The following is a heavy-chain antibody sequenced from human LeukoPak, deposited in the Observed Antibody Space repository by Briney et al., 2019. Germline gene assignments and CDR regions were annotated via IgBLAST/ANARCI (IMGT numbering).Heavy chain of an antibody. Sequence: ASVKVSCKASGGTFSSYAISWVRQAPGQGLEWMGWISAYNGNTNYAQKLQGRVTMTTDTSTSTAYMELRSLRSDDTAVYYCAREGYYYDSSGPGDAFDIWGQGTMVTVSS. V-gene: IGHV1-18*01. CDR2: ISAYNGNT. J-gene: IGHJ3*02. D-gene: IGHD3-22*01. CDR3: AREGYYYDSSGPGDAFDI. CDR1: GGTFSSYA.